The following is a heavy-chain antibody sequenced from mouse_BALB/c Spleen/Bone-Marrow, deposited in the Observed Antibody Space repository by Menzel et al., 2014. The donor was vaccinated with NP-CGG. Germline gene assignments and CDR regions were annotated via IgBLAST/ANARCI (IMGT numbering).Heavy chain of an antibody. V-gene: IGHV5-9-2*01. J-gene: IGHJ3*01. CDR3: ARHAYYDQTEVSFVY. D-gene: IGHD2-4*01. Sequence: EVQVVESGGGLVKSGGSLKLSCAASGFSFSNYGMSWVRQTPEKSLEWVATISGDGRYTFYSDSVKGRFTISRDNAKNNLLLQLSSLRSEETALYYCARHAYYDQTEVSFVYWGQGTLVTVSA. CDR1: GFSFSNYG. CDR2: ISGDGRYT.